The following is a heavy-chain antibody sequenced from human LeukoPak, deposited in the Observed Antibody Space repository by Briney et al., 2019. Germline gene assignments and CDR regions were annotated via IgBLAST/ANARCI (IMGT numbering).Heavy chain of an antibody. CDR3: ARLGPTYKRPFDS. CDR1: GFTFSDYD. V-gene: IGHV3-11*01. J-gene: IGHJ4*02. CDR2: ISSSGSTI. Sequence: GGSLRLSCAASGFTFSDYDMSWIRQAPGKGLEWVSYISSSGSTIYYADSVKGRFTISRDNAKNSLYLQMNRLRAADTAVYYCARLGPTYKRPFDSWGQGTLVTVSS. D-gene: IGHD5-24*01.